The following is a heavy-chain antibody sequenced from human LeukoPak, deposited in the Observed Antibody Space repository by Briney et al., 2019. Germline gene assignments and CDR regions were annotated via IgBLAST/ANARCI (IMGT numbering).Heavy chain of an antibody. V-gene: IGHV4-38-2*01. CDR1: GSPINSGYY. J-gene: IGHJ4*02. CDR3: ARGVYDSSGYHYYGGFYYFDS. D-gene: IGHD3-22*01. CDR2: IDHSGSY. Sequence: PSETLSLTCAVSGSPINSGYYWAWIRPPPGKGLEWIGSIDHSGSYYSTPSLKSRVTISLHSSQKHFSLELSSVTAADTAVYYCARGVYDSSGYHYYGGFYYFDSWGRGTLVTVSS.